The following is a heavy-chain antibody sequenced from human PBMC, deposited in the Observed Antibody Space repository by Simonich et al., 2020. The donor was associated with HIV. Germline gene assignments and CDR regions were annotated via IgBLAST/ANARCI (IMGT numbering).Heavy chain of an antibody. CDR1: GYSFTSYW. CDR2: IYPGDSDT. J-gene: IGHJ2*01. D-gene: IGHD6-19*01. CDR3: VRRLAVAGTYWYFDL. Sequence: EVQLVQSRAEVKKPGESLKISCKGSGYSFTSYWIGWVRQMPGKGLEWMGLIYPGDSDTRYSPSFQGQVTISADKSISTAYLQWSSLKASDTAMYYCVRRLAVAGTYWYFDLWGRGTLVTVSS. V-gene: IGHV5-51*01.